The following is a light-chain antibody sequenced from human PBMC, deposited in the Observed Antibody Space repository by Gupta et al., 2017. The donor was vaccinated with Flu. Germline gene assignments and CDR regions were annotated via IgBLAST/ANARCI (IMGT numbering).Light chain of an antibody. J-gene: IGKJ1*01. V-gene: IGKV2-30*01. Sequence: DVVMIQSPLSLPVTLGQPASISCRSSQSLVYSDGNTYLHWFQQRPGQSPRRLIYQVSHRESGVPDRFSGSGSGTDFTLKISRVEAEDVGVYYCMQGSRWPWAFGQGTKVEIK. CDR3: MQGSRWPWA. CDR2: QVS. CDR1: QSLVYSDGNTY.